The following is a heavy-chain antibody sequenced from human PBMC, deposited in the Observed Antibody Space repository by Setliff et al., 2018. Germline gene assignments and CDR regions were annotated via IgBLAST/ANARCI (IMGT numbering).Heavy chain of an antibody. CDR1: GYSFTSND. D-gene: IGHD1-26*01. Sequence: ASVKVSCKASGYSFTSNDINWVRQATGQGPEWMGWLNPSSGNTGYAPKFRGRVTITRSTSLSTAYMELSSLRSEDTAIYYCARAHSGSDFHDPFVIWGQGTMVTVSS. J-gene: IGHJ3*02. V-gene: IGHV1-8*03. CDR3: ARAHSGSDFHDPFVI. CDR2: LNPSSGNT.